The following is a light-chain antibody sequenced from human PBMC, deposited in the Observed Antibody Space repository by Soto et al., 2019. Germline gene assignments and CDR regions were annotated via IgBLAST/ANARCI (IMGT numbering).Light chain of an antibody. J-gene: IGKJ4*01. CDR2: DAS. Sequence: EIVLTQSPATLSLSPGERATLSCRASQSVSSYLAWYQQKPGQAPRLLIYDASNRATGIPDRFSGSGSGTDFTLTISRLEPEDFAVYYCQQYGSSLLTFGGGTKVDIK. CDR3: QQYGSSLLT. V-gene: IGKV3-20*01. CDR1: QSVSSY.